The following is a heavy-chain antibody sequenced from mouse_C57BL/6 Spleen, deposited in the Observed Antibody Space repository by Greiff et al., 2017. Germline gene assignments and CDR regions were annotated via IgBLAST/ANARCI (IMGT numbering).Heavy chain of an antibody. CDR2: IYPGSGST. Sequence: VQLQQPGAELVKPGASVKMSCKASGYTFTSYWITWVKQRPGQGLEWIGDIYPGSGSTNYNEKFKSKDTLTVDTSSSTAYMQLSSLTSEDSAVYYCARGNYGSSYFDYGGQGTTLTVSS. V-gene: IGHV1-55*01. CDR3: ARGNYGSSYFDY. J-gene: IGHJ2*01. CDR1: GYTFTSYW. D-gene: IGHD1-1*01.